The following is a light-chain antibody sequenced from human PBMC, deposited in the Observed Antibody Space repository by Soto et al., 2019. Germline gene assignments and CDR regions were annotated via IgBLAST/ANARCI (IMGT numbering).Light chain of an antibody. J-gene: IGKJ4*01. V-gene: IGKV3D-20*02. CDR2: GAS. Sequence: ESVLTQSPGTLSLSPGERATLSCRASQSVSSNYLAWYQQKPGQAPRLLIYGASTRAPGFPARFSGSGSGTDFTLTISSLEPEDSAVYYCQQRYVWLTFGGGTKVDIK. CDR1: QSVSSNY. CDR3: QQRYVWLT.